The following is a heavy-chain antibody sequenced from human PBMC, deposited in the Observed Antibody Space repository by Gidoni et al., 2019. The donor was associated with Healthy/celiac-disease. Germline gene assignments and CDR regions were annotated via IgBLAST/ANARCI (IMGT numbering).Heavy chain of an antibody. CDR3: AKDIWGSYYKGQFDY. CDR2: INWNSGSI. J-gene: IGHJ4*02. Sequence: EVQLVESGGGLVQPGRSLRLSCAAPGFTFAAYAMHWVRQASGKGLEWVSGINWNSGSIGYADSVKGRFTISRDNAKNSLYLQMNSLRAEDTALYYCAKDIWGSYYKGQFDYWGQGTLVTVSS. D-gene: IGHD3-10*01. V-gene: IGHV3-9*01. CDR1: GFTFAAYA.